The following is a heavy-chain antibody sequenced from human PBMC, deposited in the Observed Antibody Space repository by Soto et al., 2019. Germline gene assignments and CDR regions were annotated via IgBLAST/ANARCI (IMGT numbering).Heavy chain of an antibody. V-gene: IGHV3-30*18. J-gene: IGHJ1*01. D-gene: IGHD2-15*01. CDR3: AKGVVVATPYFQH. CDR1: GFTFSSYG. CDR2: ISYDGSDK. Sequence: QVQLVESGGGVVQPGRSLRLSCAASGFTFSSYGMHWVRQAPGKGLEWVAVISYDGSDKYYADSVKGRFTISRDNSNKTLCLQMDSLRDEDSAVYYCAKGVVVATPYFQHWGQGTLVPVTS.